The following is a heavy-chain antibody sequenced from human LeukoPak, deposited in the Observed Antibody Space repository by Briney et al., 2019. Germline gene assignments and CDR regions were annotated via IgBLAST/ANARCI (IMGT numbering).Heavy chain of an antibody. Sequence: GGSLRLSCAASGFTSSSYGMHWVRQAPGKGLGWVAFIRYDGSNKYYADSVKGRFTISRVNSKNTLYLQMNSLRAEDTAVYYCAKDVYGSGSYFDYWGQGTLVTVSS. D-gene: IGHD3-10*01. J-gene: IGHJ4*02. CDR3: AKDVYGSGSYFDY. CDR2: IRYDGSNK. V-gene: IGHV3-30*02. CDR1: GFTSSSYG.